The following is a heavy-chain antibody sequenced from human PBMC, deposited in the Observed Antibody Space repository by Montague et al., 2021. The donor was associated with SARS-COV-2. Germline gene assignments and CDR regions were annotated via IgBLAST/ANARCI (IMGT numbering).Heavy chain of an antibody. D-gene: IGHD5-12*01. CDR2: IYDSGST. J-gene: IGHJ3*02. Sequence: SETLSLTCTVSGGSISSNNYYWDWIRQPPGKGLEWIGSIYDSGSTYYNPSLKSRVTISVDTSKNHFSLKLNSVTAADTAVYYRARRGRKLLPVATTIGGFDIGGQGTMVPVSS. V-gene: IGHV4-39*02. CDR3: ARRGRKLLPVATTIGGFDI. CDR1: GGSISSNNYY.